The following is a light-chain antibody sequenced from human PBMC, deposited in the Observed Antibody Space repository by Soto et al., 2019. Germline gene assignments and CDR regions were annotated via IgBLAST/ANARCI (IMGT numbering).Light chain of an antibody. J-gene: IGKJ5*01. CDR1: QSVSSN. CDR2: GAS. V-gene: IGKV3-15*01. CDR3: QQRYNWPIT. Sequence: DIVMTQSPSTLSVSPGERATLSCRASQSVSSNLAWYQQKPGQAPRLLIYGASTRATGIPARFSGSGSGTEFTLTISSLQSEDFAVYYCQQRYNWPITFGQGTRLEIK.